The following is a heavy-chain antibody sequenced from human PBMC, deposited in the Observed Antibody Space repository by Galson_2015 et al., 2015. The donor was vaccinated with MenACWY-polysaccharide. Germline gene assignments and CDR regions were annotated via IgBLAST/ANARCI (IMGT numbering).Heavy chain of an antibody. CDR1: DYSIRSGYF. Sequence: ETLSLTCAVSDYSIRSGYFWGWIRQPPGKGLEWIASIFHSGTTYYNPSLKSRVTISVDTSKNQFSLKLSSVTAADTAVYYCAGLMAGSPFGWFDPWGQGTLVTVSS. CDR2: IFHSGTT. D-gene: IGHD6-19*01. J-gene: IGHJ5*02. V-gene: IGHV4-38-2*01. CDR3: AGLMAGSPFGWFDP.